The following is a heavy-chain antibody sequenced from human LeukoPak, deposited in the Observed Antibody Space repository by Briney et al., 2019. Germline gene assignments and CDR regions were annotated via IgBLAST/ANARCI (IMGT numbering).Heavy chain of an antibody. J-gene: IGHJ5*02. V-gene: IGHV4-38-2*01. CDR2: IYHSGST. Sequence: PSETPSLTCAVSGYSISSGYYWGWIRQPPGKGLEWIGSIYHSGSTYYNPSLKSRVTISVDTSKNQFSLKLSSVTAADTAVYYCARALGYCSSTSCSKYNWFDPWGQGTLVTVSS. CDR1: GYSISSGYY. CDR3: ARALGYCSSTSCSKYNWFDP. D-gene: IGHD2-2*01.